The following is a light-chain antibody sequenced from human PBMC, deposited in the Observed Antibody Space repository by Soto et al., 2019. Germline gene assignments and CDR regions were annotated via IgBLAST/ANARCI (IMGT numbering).Light chain of an antibody. J-gene: IGKJ2*01. CDR3: QHYGWSPQ. V-gene: IGKV3-20*01. CDR1: QSVNSAH. Sequence: IVLTQSPGTLSLSPGQRATLSCRTSQSVNSAHLAWYRQRPGQTLSLLIYAASKRAAGTPDRFSGGGTGTDFTLTISRLEPEDFAMYFCQHYGWSPQFGQGTKLEI. CDR2: AAS.